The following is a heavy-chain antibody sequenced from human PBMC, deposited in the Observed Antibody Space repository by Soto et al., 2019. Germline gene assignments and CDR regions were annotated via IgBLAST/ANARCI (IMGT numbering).Heavy chain of an antibody. Sequence: SETLSLTCTVSGGSISSSSYYWSWIRQPPGKGLEWIGYIYYSGSTNYNPSLKSRVTISVDTSKNQFSLKLSSVTAADTAVYYCARGIEGWYQGRYYYGMDVWGQGTTVTAP. J-gene: IGHJ6*02. CDR3: ARGIEGWYQGRYYYGMDV. CDR2: IYYSGST. CDR1: GGSISSSSYY. D-gene: IGHD6-19*01. V-gene: IGHV4-61*01.